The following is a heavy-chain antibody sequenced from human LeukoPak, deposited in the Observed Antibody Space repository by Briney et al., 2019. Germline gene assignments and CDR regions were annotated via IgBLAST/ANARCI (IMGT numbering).Heavy chain of an antibody. D-gene: IGHD2-15*01. J-gene: IGHJ4*02. V-gene: IGHV1-2*02. Sequence: GASVKVSCKASGYTFTGYYMHWVRQAPGQGLEWMGWINPNSGGTNYAQKFQGRVTMTRDTSISTAYMELSRLRSDDTAGYYCARWDCSGGSCYVNYWGQGTLVTVSS. CDR2: INPNSGGT. CDR1: GYTFTGYY. CDR3: ARWDCSGGSCYVNY.